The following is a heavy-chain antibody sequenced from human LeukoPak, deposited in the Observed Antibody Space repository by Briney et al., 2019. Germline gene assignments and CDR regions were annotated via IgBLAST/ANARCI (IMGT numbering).Heavy chain of an antibody. CDR2: INPSGGST. D-gene: IGHD3-10*01. CDR1: GYTFTSYY. V-gene: IGHV1-46*01. CDR3: ARGGTMVRGVTYYFDY. Sequence: ASVKVSCKGSGYTFTSYYMHWVRQAPGQGLEWMGIINPSGGSTSYAQKFQGRVTMTRDMSTSTVYMELSSLRSEDTAVYYCARGGTMVRGVTYYFDYWGQGTLVTVSS. J-gene: IGHJ4*02.